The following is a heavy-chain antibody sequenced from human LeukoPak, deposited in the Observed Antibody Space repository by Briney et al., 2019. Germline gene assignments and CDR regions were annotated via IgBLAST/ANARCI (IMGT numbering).Heavy chain of an antibody. V-gene: IGHV4-59*02. CDR3: ARGSIENLEWLWTFDY. D-gene: IGHD3-3*01. CDR2: IYYSGST. J-gene: IGHJ4*02. Sequence: SETLSLTCTVSGGSVSSHYWSWIRQPPGKGLEGIGYIYYSGSTNYNPSLKSRVTISVDTSKNQFSLKLSSVTAADTAVYYCARGSIENLEWLWTFDYWGQGTLVTVSS. CDR1: GGSVSSHY.